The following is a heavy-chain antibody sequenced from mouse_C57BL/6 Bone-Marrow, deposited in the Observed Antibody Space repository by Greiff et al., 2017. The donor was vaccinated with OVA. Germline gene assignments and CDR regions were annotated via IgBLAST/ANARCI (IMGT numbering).Heavy chain of an antibody. V-gene: IGHV1-15*01. J-gene: IGHJ2*01. CDR1: GYTFTDYE. D-gene: IGHD2-12*01. Sequence: VKRVESGAELVRPGASVTLSCKASGYTFTDYEMHWVKQTPVHGLEWIGAIDPETGGTAYNQKFKGKAILTADKSSSTAYMELRSLTSEDSAVYYCTRRKGPYYSIDYWGQGTTLTVSS. CDR2: IDPETGGT. CDR3: TRRKGPYYSIDY.